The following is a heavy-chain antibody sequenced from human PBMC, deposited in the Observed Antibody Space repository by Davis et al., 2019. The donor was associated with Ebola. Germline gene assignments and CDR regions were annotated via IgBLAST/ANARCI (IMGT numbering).Heavy chain of an antibody. D-gene: IGHD1-26*01. Sequence: GESLKISCAASGFIFSSYVMSWVRQAPGKGLEWVSTLGTSADTYYADSVKGRFTISRDNSKNTLHLQMNSLRVEDTAMYYCAKDTTNVWFDVWGQGTMVTVSS. CDR3: AKDTTNVWFDV. V-gene: IGHV3-23*01. J-gene: IGHJ3*01. CDR1: GFIFSSYV. CDR2: LGTSADT.